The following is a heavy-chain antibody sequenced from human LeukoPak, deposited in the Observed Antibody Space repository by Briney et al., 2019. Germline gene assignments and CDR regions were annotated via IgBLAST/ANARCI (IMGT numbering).Heavy chain of an antibody. CDR1: GFTFSLFP. CDR3: ARDYPADH. CDR2: ISPDGGDK. Sequence: GGSLRLSCAASGFTFSLFPMHWVRQAPGKGLEWVALISPDGGDKKYAGSVKGRFTVSRDNSKNTLYLQLNSLRLEDTAVYYCARDYPADHWGQGTLVTVSS. V-gene: IGHV3-30-3*01. J-gene: IGHJ4*02.